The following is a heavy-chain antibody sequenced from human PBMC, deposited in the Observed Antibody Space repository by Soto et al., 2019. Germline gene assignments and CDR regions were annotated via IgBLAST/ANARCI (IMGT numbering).Heavy chain of an antibody. V-gene: IGHV3-73*01. CDR2: IRSKANSYAT. CDR1: GFTFSGSA. CDR3: TRHALVCSGGSCYSSGDAFDI. D-gene: IGHD2-15*01. J-gene: IGHJ3*02. Sequence: GGSLRLSCAASGFTFSGSAMHWVRQASGKGLEWVGRIRSKANSYATAYAASGKGRLTISRDDSKNTAYLQMNSLKTEDTAVYYCTRHALVCSGGSCYSSGDAFDIWGQGTMVTVSS.